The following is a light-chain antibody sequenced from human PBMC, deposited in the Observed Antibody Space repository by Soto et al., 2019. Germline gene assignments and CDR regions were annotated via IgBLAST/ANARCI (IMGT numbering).Light chain of an antibody. CDR3: QQYGSSPKLT. Sequence: EIVLTPSPGTLSLSPGERAILSCRASQSVVGNYLGWYQQKPGQAPRLLIYGASSRATGIPDRFSGSGSGTDFTLTISRLEPEDFAVYYCQQYGSSPKLTFGGGTKVDIK. CDR1: QSVVGNY. V-gene: IGKV3-20*01. CDR2: GAS. J-gene: IGKJ4*01.